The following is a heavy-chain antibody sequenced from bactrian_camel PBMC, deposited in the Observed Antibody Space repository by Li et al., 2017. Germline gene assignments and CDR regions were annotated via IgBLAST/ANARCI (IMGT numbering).Heavy chain of an antibody. CDR1: GFIFRNYW. J-gene: IGHJ4*01. D-gene: IGHD6*01. CDR2: IAADGTG. V-gene: IGHV3S1*01. Sequence: HVQLVESGGGLVTPGGSVTLSCAASGFIFRNYWLYWVRQTPGKGLNWVSAIAADGTGYYADSVKGRFTISREDAKNTVYLQMDSLKSEDTGVYHCVIDGVFCVSDWCDIDEPRLQVAVASSQGTQVTVS.